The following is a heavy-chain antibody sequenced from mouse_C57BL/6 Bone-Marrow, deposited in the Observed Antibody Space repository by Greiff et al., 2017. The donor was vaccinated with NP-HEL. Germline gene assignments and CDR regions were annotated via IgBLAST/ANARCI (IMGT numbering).Heavy chain of an antibody. CDR2: INPNNGGT. CDR3: ANNGYPMDY. CDR1: GYTFTDYY. Sequence: VQLQQSGPELVKPGASVKISCKASGYTFTDYYMNWVKQSHGKSLEWSGDINPNNGGTSYNQKFKGKATLTVDKSSSTAYMELRSLTSEDSAVYYCANNGYPMDYWGQGTSVTVSS. D-gene: IGHD2-2*01. J-gene: IGHJ4*01. V-gene: IGHV1-26*01.